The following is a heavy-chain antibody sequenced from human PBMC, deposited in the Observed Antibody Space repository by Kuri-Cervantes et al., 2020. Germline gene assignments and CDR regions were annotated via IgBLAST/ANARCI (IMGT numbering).Heavy chain of an antibody. Sequence: GESLKISCAASGFIVSSNYMSWVGQAPGKGLEWVSAISGSGGSTYYADSVKGRFTISRDNSKNTLYLQMNSLRAEDTAVYYCANDVGVAAAGQEGNDYWGQGTLVTVSS. J-gene: IGHJ4*02. V-gene: IGHV3-23*01. CDR2: ISGSGGST. D-gene: IGHD6-13*01. CDR1: GFIVSSNY. CDR3: ANDVGVAAAGQEGNDY.